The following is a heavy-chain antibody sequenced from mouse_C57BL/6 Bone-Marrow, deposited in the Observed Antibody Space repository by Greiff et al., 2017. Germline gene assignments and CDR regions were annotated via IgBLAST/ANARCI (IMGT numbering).Heavy chain of an antibody. CDR2: IDPEDGDT. Sequence: VQLKQSGAELVRPGASVKLSCTASGFNIKDYYMHWVKQRPEQGLEWIGRIDPEDGDTEYAPKFQGKATMTADTSSNTAYLQLSSLTSEDTAVYYCTGYSNFYAMDYWGQGTSVTVSS. D-gene: IGHD2-5*01. V-gene: IGHV14-1*01. CDR1: GFNIKDYY. CDR3: TGYSNFYAMDY. J-gene: IGHJ4*01.